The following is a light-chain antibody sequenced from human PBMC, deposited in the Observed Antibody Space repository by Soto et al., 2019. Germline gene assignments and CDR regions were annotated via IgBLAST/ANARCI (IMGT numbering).Light chain of an antibody. J-gene: IGKJ2*01. Sequence: EIVMTQSPATLSVSPGERATLSCRASQSVSSNLAWYQQKPGQGPRLLSYGASTRATGIPARFIGSGSGTDVTLAIISCKYSYFAVTFSQLSNFWPSTFGQGNKLEIK. V-gene: IGKV3-15*01. CDR2: GAS. CDR3: QLSNFWPST. CDR1: QSVSSN.